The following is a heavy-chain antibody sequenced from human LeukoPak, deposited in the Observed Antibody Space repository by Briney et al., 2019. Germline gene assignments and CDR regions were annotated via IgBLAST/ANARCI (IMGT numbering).Heavy chain of an antibody. Sequence: GGSLRLSCSASGFTFSSYAMHWVRQAPGKGLEYVSAITGNGGDTYYADSVKDRFTISRDNSKNTLYLQMTSMRTEDTAVYHCVKLQEQYYYDSWGQGTLVTVSS. CDR1: GFTFSSYA. V-gene: IGHV3-64D*09. CDR2: ITGNGGDT. D-gene: IGHD1/OR15-1a*01. J-gene: IGHJ4*02. CDR3: VKLQEQYYYDS.